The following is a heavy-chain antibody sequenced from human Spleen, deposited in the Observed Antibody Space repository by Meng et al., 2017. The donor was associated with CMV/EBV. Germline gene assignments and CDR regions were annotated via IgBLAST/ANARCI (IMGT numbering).Heavy chain of an antibody. CDR2: IYYSGST. Sequence: SETLSLTCTVSGGSISSGGSYWSWIRQHPGKGLEWIGYIYYSGSTYYNPSLKSRVTISVDTSKNQFSLKLSSVTAADTAVYYCARAPIDRGHGIDYWGQGTLVTVSS. CDR1: GGSISSGGSY. V-gene: IGHV4-31*03. CDR3: ARAPIDRGHGIDY. D-gene: IGHD1-14*01. J-gene: IGHJ4*02.